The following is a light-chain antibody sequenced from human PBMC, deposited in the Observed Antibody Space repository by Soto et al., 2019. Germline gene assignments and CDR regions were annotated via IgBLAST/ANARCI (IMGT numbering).Light chain of an antibody. CDR2: AAS. CDR1: QSSSSS. J-gene: IGKJ4*01. Sequence: DIQMTQSPSSLSASVGDRVTITCRARQSSSSSLNWYQQKPGKAPKLLIYAASSLQSRVPSRFSGSGSGTDFTLTISSLQPEDFAKYYCQPRYRTPLTFCGGTKVEIK. V-gene: IGKV1-39*01. CDR3: QPRYRTPLT.